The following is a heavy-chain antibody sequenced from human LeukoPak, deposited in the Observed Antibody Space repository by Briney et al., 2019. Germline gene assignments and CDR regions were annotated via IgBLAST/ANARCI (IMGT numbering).Heavy chain of an antibody. Sequence: GESLKISCKVSGYSFTNSWIGWVRQMPGKGLEWMGIIYPGDSETKYSPSFQGQVTISADKSINTAYLQWSSLKASDTAMYYCARPDYHGHYFDYWGQGTLVTVSS. CDR2: IYPGDSET. CDR3: ARPDYHGHYFDY. V-gene: IGHV5-51*01. J-gene: IGHJ4*02. CDR1: GYSFTNSW. D-gene: IGHD4-11*01.